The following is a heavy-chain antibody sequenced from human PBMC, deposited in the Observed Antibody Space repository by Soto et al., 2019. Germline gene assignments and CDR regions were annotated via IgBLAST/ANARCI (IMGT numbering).Heavy chain of an antibody. CDR2: IIPIHGTA. J-gene: IGHJ5*02. CDR1: VGTFSSYA. V-gene: IGHV1-69*13. CDR3: ARDLGGCSAGSCRHNWFDP. D-gene: IGHD2-15*01. Sequence: GASEKVSCKACVGTFSSYAISWVRRAPGQGLEWMGGIIPIHGTANYAQKFQDRVTITADESTSTAYMELSSLTSEDTAVYYCARDLGGCSAGSCRHNWFDPWGQGTLVTVSS.